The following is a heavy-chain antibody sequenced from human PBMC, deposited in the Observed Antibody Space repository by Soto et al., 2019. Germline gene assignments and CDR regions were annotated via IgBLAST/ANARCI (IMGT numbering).Heavy chain of an antibody. Sequence: QVQLQESDAGLVKASQTLSLTCTVSGGAVSSGAYYWTWIRQRPGKGLEWIGYIYYSGSTYYSPSLKSRLSISLDTSKNQFSQRLSSVTAADTAMYYCARARLRAVYAFDIWGQGTMVTVSS. V-gene: IGHV4-31*03. CDR3: ARARLRAVYAFDI. D-gene: IGHD5-12*01. CDR2: IYYSGST. CDR1: GGAVSSGAYY. J-gene: IGHJ3*02.